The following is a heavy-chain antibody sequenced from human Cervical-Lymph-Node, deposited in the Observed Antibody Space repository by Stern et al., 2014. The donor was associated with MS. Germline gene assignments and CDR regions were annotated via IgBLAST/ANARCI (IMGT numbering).Heavy chain of an antibody. D-gene: IGHD2-15*01. J-gene: IGHJ4*02. CDR3: AREGYSSGRAPSFEH. CDR2: RSYEGSE. CDR1: AVVFSTAI. Sequence: VQLVESGGGVVQPGRSLRLSCAASAVVFSTAIMHWVRQAPGKGLQWVAGRSYEGSEYYATSVKVRFRIARDNLKTTLDLQMNSLSAEDTALYFCAREGYSSGRAPSFEHWGRGAPVTVSS. V-gene: IGHV3-30*01.